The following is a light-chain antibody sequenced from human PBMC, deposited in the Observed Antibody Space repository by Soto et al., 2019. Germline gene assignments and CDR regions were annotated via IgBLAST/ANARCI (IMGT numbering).Light chain of an antibody. CDR1: QGISTN. Sequence: EIVITQSPATLAVSPGDGATRACRASQGISTNLAWYQQKPGQSPRLLIYGASTRAAGIPARFRGSRSGTEFTLTISSLLSEDFAVYYCQQYDNWPPITFGQGTRLEIK. CDR2: GAS. J-gene: IGKJ5*01. CDR3: QQYDNWPPIT. V-gene: IGKV3-15*01.